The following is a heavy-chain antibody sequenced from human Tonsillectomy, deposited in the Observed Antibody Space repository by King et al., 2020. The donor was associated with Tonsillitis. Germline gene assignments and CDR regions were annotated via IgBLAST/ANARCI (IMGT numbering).Heavy chain of an antibody. D-gene: IGHD6-19*01. CDR1: GFTFSSYS. CDR3: ARDHGWAFDY. J-gene: IGHJ4*02. V-gene: IGHV3-48*01. CDR2: ISSSSSTI. Sequence: VQLVESGGGLVQPGGSLRLSCAASGFTFSSYSMNWVRQAPGKGLEWISYISSSSSTIYDADSVKGRFTISRDNAKNSLYLQMNSLRAEDTAVYYYARDHGWAFDYWGQGTLVTVSS.